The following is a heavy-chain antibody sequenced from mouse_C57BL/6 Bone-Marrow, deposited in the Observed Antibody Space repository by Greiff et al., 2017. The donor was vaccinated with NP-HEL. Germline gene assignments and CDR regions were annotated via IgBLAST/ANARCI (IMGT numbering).Heavy chain of an antibody. Sequence: EVQLVESGPELVKPGASVKISCKASGYSFTRYYMNWVKQSPEKSLEWIGEINPSTGGTTYNQKFKAKATLTVDKSSSTAYMQLKSLTSEDSAVYYCATFYDGYFDYWGQGTTLTVSS. CDR1: GYSFTRYY. CDR2: INPSTGGT. V-gene: IGHV1-42*01. D-gene: IGHD2-3*01. J-gene: IGHJ2*01. CDR3: ATFYDGYFDY.